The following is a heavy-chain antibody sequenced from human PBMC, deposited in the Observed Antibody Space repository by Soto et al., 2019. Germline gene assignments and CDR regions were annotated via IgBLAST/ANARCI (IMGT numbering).Heavy chain of an antibody. CDR2: INSDSKYI. J-gene: IGHJ4*02. CDR3: VRSGRYPIYKNFDY. Sequence: LRLSCAASGFTFSSYSMNWVRQAPGKGLEWVSSINSDSKYIYYTDSVKGRFTSSRDNAKNSLSLQMNSLRTEDTAVYYCVRSGRYPIYKNFDYWGQGTLVTVSS. V-gene: IGHV3-21*01. D-gene: IGHD1-1*01. CDR1: GFTFSSYS.